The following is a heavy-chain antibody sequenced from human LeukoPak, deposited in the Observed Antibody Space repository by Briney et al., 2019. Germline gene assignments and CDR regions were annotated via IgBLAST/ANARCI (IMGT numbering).Heavy chain of an antibody. J-gene: IGHJ3*02. CDR2: INFSGST. V-gene: IGHV4-59*08. D-gene: IGHD6-13*01. CDR1: SGSIGSFY. CDR3: ALSSWEAFDI. Sequence: SETLSLTCTISSGSIGSFYWSWIRQPPGKGLEWIGYINFSGSTKSNSALESRVTISMDTSKNQFSLKLNSVTAADTAVYYCALSSWEAFDIWGQGTMVTVSS.